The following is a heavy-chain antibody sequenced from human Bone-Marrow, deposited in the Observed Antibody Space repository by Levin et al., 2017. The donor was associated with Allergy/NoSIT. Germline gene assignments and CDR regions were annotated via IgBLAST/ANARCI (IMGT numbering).Heavy chain of an antibody. CDR1: GFTFSSYG. D-gene: IGHD6-25*01. J-gene: IGHJ4*02. CDR3: ARGMTGYSSGGDY. V-gene: IGHV3-33*01. CDR2: IWYDGSNK. Sequence: GESLKISCAASGFTFSSYGMHWVRQAPGKGLEWVAVIWYDGSNKYYADSVKGRFTISRDNSKNTLYLQMNSLRAEDTAVYYCARGMTGYSSGGDYWGQGTLVTVSS.